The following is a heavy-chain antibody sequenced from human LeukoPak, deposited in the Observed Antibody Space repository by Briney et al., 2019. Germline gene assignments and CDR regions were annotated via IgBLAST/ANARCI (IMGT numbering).Heavy chain of an antibody. CDR1: GYTFTDYL. V-gene: IGHV1-2*02. J-gene: IGHJ5*02. Sequence: VASVKVSCKASGYTFTDYLIHWVRQAPGQGPEWMGWIIPNGGGTKYAQKFQDRVTMTRDTSINTAYMELSGLRPDDTAVYYCAVRGVTACLDPWGQGTLVTVSS. CDR2: IIPNGGGT. CDR3: AVRGVTACLDP. D-gene: IGHD3-10*01.